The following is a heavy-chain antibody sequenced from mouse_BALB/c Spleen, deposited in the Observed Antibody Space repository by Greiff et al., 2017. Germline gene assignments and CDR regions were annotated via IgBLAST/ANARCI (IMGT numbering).Heavy chain of an antibody. J-gene: IGHJ2*01. CDR1: GFSLTSYG. CDR2: IWSGGST. D-gene: IGHD2-3*01. V-gene: IGHV2-2*02. Sequence: QVQLQQSGPGLVQPSQSLSITCTVSGFSLTSYGVHWVRQSPGKGLEWLGVIWSGGSTDYNAAFISRLSISKDNSKSQVFFKMNSLQANATAIYYCARIYDGYLDYWGQGTTLTVSA. CDR3: ARIYDGYLDY.